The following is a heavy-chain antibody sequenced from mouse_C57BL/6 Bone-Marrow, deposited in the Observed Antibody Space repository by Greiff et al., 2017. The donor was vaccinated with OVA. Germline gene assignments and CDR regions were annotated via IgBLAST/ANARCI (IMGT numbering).Heavy chain of an antibody. CDR2: IYPGGGYT. Sequence: QVQLKESGAELVRPGTSVKMSCKASGYTFTNYWIGWAKQRPGHGLEWIGDIYPGGGYTNYNEKFKGKATLTADKSSSTAYMQFSSLTSEDSAIYYCARSKLRGAMDYWGQGTSVTVSS. CDR1: GYTFTNYW. D-gene: IGHD1-1*01. CDR3: ARSKLRGAMDY. V-gene: IGHV1-63*01. J-gene: IGHJ4*01.